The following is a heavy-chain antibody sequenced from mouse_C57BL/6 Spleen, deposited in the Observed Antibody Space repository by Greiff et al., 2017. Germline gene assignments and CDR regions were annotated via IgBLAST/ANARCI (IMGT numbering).Heavy chain of an antibody. V-gene: IGHV1-15*01. J-gene: IGHJ1*03. CDR3: TRTTVVAEWYFDV. CDR2: IDPETGGT. Sequence: LQESGAELVRPGASVTLSCKASGYTFTDYEMHWVKQTPVHGLEWIGAIDPETGGTAYNQKFKGKAILTADKSSSTAYMELRSLTSEDSAVYYCTRTTVVAEWYFDVWGTGTTVTVSS. CDR1: GYTFTDYE. D-gene: IGHD1-1*01.